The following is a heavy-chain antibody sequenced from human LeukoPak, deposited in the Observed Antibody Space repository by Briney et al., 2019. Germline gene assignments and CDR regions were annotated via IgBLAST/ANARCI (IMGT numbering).Heavy chain of an antibody. CDR1: GGSFSGYS. Sequence: SETLSLTCALYGGSFSGYSWSWIRQPPGKGLEWIGEINHSGSTNYNPSLKSRVTISVDTSKNQFSLKLYSVAAPDTTVYYCASYEMEPGSVDYWGQGTLVTVSS. D-gene: IGHD1-14*01. CDR3: ASYEMEPGSVDY. CDR2: INHSGST. V-gene: IGHV4-34*01. J-gene: IGHJ4*02.